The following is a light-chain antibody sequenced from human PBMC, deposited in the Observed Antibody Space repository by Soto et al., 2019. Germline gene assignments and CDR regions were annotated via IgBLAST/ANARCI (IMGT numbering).Light chain of an antibody. CDR3: QQRSNWPIT. J-gene: IGKJ5*01. V-gene: IGKV3-11*01. CDR2: DAS. Sequence: EILLTQSPSTLSLSPGERATLSCRARQSVSSYFAWYQQKPGQAPRLLIYDASNRATGIPARFSGSGSGTDFTLTISSLEPEDFEVYYCQQRSNWPITFGQGTRLEIK. CDR1: QSVSSY.